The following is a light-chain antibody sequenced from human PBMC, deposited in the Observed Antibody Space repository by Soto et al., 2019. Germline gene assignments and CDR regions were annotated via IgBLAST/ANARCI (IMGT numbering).Light chain of an antibody. CDR1: SSDVGACNY. V-gene: IGLV2-8*01. Sequence: QSALTQPPSASGSPGQSVTISCTGTSSDVGACNYVSWYQQHAGKAPKLEIYEVTKRPSGVPDRFSGSKSANSASLTVSGLQAEDEADYYCSSFASRNTWVFVGGTQLTVL. CDR2: EVT. J-gene: IGLJ3*02. CDR3: SSFASRNTWV.